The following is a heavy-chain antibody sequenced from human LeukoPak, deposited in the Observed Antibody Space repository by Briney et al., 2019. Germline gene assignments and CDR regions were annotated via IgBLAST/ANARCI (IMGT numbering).Heavy chain of an antibody. CDR2: IYYSGSA. J-gene: IGHJ4*02. D-gene: IGHD6-13*01. CDR1: GGSISSSSYY. V-gene: IGHV4-39*01. Sequence: PSETLSLTCTVSGGSISSSSYYWGWIRQPPGKGLEWIGSIYYSGSAYYNPSLKSRVTISVDTSKNQFSLKLSSVTAADTAVYYCARTQQLVLFDDYWGQGTLVTVSS. CDR3: ARTQQLVLFDDY.